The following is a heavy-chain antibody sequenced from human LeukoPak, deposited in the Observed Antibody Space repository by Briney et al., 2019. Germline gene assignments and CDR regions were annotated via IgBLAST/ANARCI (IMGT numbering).Heavy chain of an antibody. CDR2: ISSSKKHT. CDR3: PRGTQWLADYYYYGMDV. J-gene: IGHJ6*04. D-gene: IGHD6-19*01. V-gene: IGHV3-11*06. CDR1: GFSFSDFY. Sequence: SGGSLRLSCTASGFSFSDFYMTWIRQAPGRGLDWVSYISSSKKHTKYADSVKGRFTISRDNANNSLYLQMNSLRAEDTAVYYCPRGTQWLADYYYYGMDVWGTGTTVTVSS.